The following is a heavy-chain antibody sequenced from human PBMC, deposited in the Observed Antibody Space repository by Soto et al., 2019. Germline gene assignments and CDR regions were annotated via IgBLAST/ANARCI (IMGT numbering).Heavy chain of an antibody. V-gene: IGHV2-5*02. CDR2: IYWDDDK. J-gene: IGHJ4*02. CDR1: GSSLSTDGVG. Sequence: SGPTLVNPKQTLTLTCSFSGSSLSTDGVGVGWVRQPPGLALEWLAMIYWDDDKHYNASLKSRLSITKDTSKSQVVLTMTNMDPVDTGTYYCATLTGSHWGQGALVTVSS. D-gene: IGHD3-16*01. CDR3: ATLTGSH.